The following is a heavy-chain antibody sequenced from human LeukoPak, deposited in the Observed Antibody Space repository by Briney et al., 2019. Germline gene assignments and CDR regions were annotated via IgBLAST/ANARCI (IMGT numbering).Heavy chain of an antibody. Sequence: SETLSLTCAVYGGSFSGYYWSWIRQPPGKGLEWIGEINHSGSTNYNPSLKSRVTISVDTSKNQFSLKLSSVTAADTAVYYCATVPTTVYYYWYFDLWGRGTLVTVSS. CDR1: GGSFSGYY. D-gene: IGHD4-11*01. CDR3: ATVPTTVYYYWYFDL. V-gene: IGHV4-34*01. J-gene: IGHJ2*01. CDR2: INHSGST.